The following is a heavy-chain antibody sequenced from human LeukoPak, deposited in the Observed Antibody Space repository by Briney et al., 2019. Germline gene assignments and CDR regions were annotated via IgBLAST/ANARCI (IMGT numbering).Heavy chain of an antibody. CDR2: IYSSGST. Sequence: GGSLRLSCAASGFTVSSNYMSWVRQAPGKGLEWVSVIYSSGSTYYADSVKGRFTISRDNSKNTLYLQMNSLRAEDTAVYYCARAEYSSSSPWFYFDYWGPGTLVNVSS. CDR3: ARAEYSSSSPWFYFDY. CDR1: GFTVSSNY. J-gene: IGHJ4*02. V-gene: IGHV3-66*02. D-gene: IGHD6-6*01.